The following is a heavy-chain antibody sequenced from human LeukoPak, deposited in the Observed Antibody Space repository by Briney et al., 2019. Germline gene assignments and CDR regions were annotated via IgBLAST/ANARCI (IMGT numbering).Heavy chain of an antibody. CDR2: ILHSGST. CDR3: ARNGGNSDFDY. J-gene: IGHJ4*02. Sequence: SGTLSLTCAVSGGSISTSDWWTWVRQPPGKGLEWIGEILHSGSTNYNPSLKSRVTISLDKSKSQFSLKLTSVTAADTAVYYCARNGGNSDFDYWGQGIPVTVSS. D-gene: IGHD4-23*01. CDR1: GGSISTSDW. V-gene: IGHV4-4*02.